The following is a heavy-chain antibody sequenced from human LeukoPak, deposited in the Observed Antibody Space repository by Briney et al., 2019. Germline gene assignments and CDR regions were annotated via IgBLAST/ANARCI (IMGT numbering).Heavy chain of an antibody. Sequence: GGSLRLSCAASGFTFSSYGMHWVRQAPGKGLEWVAVIWYDGSNKYYADSVKGRFTISRDNSKNTLYPQMNSLRAEDTAVYYCAKKRDAFDIWGQGTVVTVSS. CDR1: GFTFSSYG. D-gene: IGHD5-24*01. CDR2: IWYDGSNK. CDR3: AKKRDAFDI. V-gene: IGHV3-33*06. J-gene: IGHJ3*02.